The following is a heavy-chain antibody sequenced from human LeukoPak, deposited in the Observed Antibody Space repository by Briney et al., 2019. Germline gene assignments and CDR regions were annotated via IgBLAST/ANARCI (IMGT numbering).Heavy chain of an antibody. D-gene: IGHD2-15*01. V-gene: IGHV4-59*08. CDR3: ARRYCSDGSCYSSLDF. Sequence: SETLSLTCTVSGGSISSYYWSWIRQPPGRGLEWIGYIYSSGSTTYNPSLKSRVTISVDTSKNQFSLKLSSVTAADTAVYYCARRYCSDGSCYSSLDFWGQGTLVTVSS. CDR2: IYSSGST. CDR1: GGSISSYY. J-gene: IGHJ4*02.